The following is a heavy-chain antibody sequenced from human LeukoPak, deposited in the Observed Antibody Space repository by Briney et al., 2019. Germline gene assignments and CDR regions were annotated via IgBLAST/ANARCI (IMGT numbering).Heavy chain of an antibody. J-gene: IGHJ4*02. D-gene: IGHD5-12*01. V-gene: IGHV4-39*07. CDR2: IYYSGST. Sequence: SETLSLTCTVSGGSISSSSYYWGWIRQPPGKGLEWIGSIYYSGSTYYNPSLKSRDTISVDTSKNQFSLKLSSVTAADTAVYYCARAQGTVATIPIFDYWGQGTLVTVSS. CDR3: ARAQGTVATIPIFDY. CDR1: GGSISSSSYY.